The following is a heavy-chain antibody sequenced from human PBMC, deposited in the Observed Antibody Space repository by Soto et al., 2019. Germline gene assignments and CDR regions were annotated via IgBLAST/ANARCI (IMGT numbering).Heavy chain of an antibody. Sequence: SGPTLVNPTQTLTLTCTFSGFSLSTSGVGVGWIRQPPGKALEWLALIYWDDDKRYSPSLKSRLTITKDTSKNQVVLTMTNMDPVDTATYYCAHRRNTYYDILTGYSKNWFDPWGQGTLVTVSS. D-gene: IGHD3-9*01. CDR3: AHRRNTYYDILTGYSKNWFDP. CDR2: IYWDDDK. V-gene: IGHV2-5*02. J-gene: IGHJ5*02. CDR1: GFSLSTSGVG.